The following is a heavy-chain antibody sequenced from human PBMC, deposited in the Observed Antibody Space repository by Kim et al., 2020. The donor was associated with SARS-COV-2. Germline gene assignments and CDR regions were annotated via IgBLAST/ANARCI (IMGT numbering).Heavy chain of an antibody. CDR3: ARIQNYGSGSYYKRATNGFDP. J-gene: IGHJ5*02. D-gene: IGHD3-10*01. Sequence: SETLSLTCTVSGGSISSSSYYWGWIRQPPGKGLEWIGSIYYSWSTYYNPSLKSRVTISVDTSKNQFSLKLSPVTAADTAVYYCARIQNYGSGSYYKRATNGFDPWGQGTLVTVSS. CDR2: IYYSWST. CDR1: GGSISSSSYY. V-gene: IGHV4-39*01.